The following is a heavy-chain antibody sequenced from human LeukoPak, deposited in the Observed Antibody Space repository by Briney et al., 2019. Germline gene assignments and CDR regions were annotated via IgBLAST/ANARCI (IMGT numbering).Heavy chain of an antibody. Sequence: GASVKVSCKASGGTFSSYAISWVRQAPGQGLEWMGGIIPIFGTANYAQKFQGRVTITTDESTSTAYMELSSLRSEDMAVYYCARDCGGDCYFSSWGQGTLVTVSS. CDR3: ARDCGGDCYFSS. D-gene: IGHD2-21*02. J-gene: IGHJ5*02. V-gene: IGHV1-69*05. CDR2: IIPIFGTA. CDR1: GGTFSSYA.